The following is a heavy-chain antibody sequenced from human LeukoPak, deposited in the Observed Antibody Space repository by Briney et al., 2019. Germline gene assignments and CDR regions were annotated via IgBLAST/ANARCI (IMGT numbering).Heavy chain of an antibody. J-gene: IGHJ1*01. V-gene: IGHV4-39*01. Sequence: SETLSLTCTVSGGSISSSSYYWGWIRQPPGKGLECIGNIYYSGITYYNPSLKSRVTISVDTSKNQFSLKVSSVTAADTAVYYCARQAYSSSWYFQHWGQGTLVTVSS. CDR3: ARQAYSSSWYFQH. D-gene: IGHD6-13*01. CDR2: IYYSGIT. CDR1: GGSISSSSYY.